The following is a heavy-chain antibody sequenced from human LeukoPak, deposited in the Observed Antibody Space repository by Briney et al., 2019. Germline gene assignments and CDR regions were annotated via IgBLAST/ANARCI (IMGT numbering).Heavy chain of an antibody. CDR1: GFTFSSYE. J-gene: IGHJ4*02. V-gene: IGHV3-48*03. D-gene: IGHD3-22*01. CDR3: ARVIRNYYDTKDY. CDR2: ISSSGSII. Sequence: GGSLRLSCAASGFTFSSYEMNWVRQAPGKGLEWVSYISSSGSIIYYADSVKGRFTISRDNAKNSLYLQMNSLRAEDTAVYYCARVIRNYYDTKDYWGQGTLVTVSS.